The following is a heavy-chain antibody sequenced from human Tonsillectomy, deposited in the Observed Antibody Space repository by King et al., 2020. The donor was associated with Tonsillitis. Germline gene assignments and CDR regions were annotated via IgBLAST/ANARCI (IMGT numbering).Heavy chain of an antibody. CDR3: ASLDSSNYYFDY. V-gene: IGHV4-30-4*07. Sequence: VQLQESGPGLVKPSQTLSLTCAVSGGSISSGGYSWSWIRQPPGKGLEWIGYIYSSGSTYYNPSLKSRVTISVDTSKNQFSLKLSSVTAADTAVYYCASLDSSNYYFDYWGQGTLVTVSS. J-gene: IGHJ4*02. CDR2: IYSSGST. CDR1: GGSISSGGYS. D-gene: IGHD3-22*01.